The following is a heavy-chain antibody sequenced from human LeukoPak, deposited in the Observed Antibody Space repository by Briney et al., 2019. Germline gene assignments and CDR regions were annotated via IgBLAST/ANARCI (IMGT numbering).Heavy chain of an antibody. CDR3: AREEHGFLGGYFDY. D-gene: IGHD5-24*01. CDR1: GGSISSYY. CDR2: IYYSGST. Sequence: SETLSLTCTVSGGSISSYYWSWIRQPPGKGLEWIGYIYYSGSTNYNPSLKSRVTISVDTSKNQFSLKLSSVTAADTAVYYCAREEHGFLGGYFDYWGQGTLVTVSS. V-gene: IGHV4-59*01. J-gene: IGHJ4*02.